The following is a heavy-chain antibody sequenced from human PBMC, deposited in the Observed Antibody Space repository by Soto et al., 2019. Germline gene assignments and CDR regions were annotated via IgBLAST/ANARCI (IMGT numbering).Heavy chain of an antibody. CDR3: ARVRYFDWLFPFDY. V-gene: IGHV4-34*01. D-gene: IGHD3-9*01. Sequence: SSQTLSLTCAVYGGSFSGYYWSWIRKPPGKGLEWIGEINHSGSTNYNPSLKSRVTISVDTSKNQFSLKLSSVTAADTAVYYCARVRYFDWLFPFDYWGQGTLVTVSS. CDR1: GGSFSGYY. J-gene: IGHJ4*02. CDR2: INHSGST.